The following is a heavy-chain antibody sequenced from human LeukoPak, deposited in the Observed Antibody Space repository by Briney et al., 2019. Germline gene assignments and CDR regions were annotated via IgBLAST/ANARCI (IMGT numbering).Heavy chain of an antibody. CDR3: ARVAAKYDILTGYYPGYYFDY. CDR2: ISAYNGNT. J-gene: IGHJ4*02. D-gene: IGHD3-9*01. V-gene: IGHV1-18*04. CDR1: GYTFTSYG. Sequence: GASVKVSCKASGYTFTSYGISWVRQAPGQGLERMGWISAYNGNTNYAQKLQGRVTMTTDTSTSTAYMELRSLRSDDTAVYYCARVAAKYDILTGYYPGYYFDYWGQGTLVTVSS.